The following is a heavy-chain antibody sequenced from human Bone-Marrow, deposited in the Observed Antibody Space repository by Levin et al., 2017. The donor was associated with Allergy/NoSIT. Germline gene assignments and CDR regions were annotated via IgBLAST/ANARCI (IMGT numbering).Heavy chain of an antibody. CDR2: IYHSGST. V-gene: IGHV4-38-2*01. CDR1: GYSISSGYY. Sequence: NPGGSLRLSCAVSGYSISSGYYWGWIRQPPGKGLEWIGSIYHSGSTYYNPSLKSRVTISVDTSKNQFSLKLSSVTAADTAVYYCASLWSYGPDYWGQGTLVTVSS. D-gene: IGHD5-18*01. CDR3: ASLWSYGPDY. J-gene: IGHJ4*02.